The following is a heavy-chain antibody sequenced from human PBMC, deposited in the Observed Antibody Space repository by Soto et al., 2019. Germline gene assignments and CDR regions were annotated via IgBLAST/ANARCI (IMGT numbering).Heavy chain of an antibody. J-gene: IGHJ4*02. CDR3: AKVGTVVTAILGYFDY. CDR1: GFSFSNYA. V-gene: IGHV3-23*01. Sequence: GGSLRLSCAASGFSFSNYAMNWVRQAPGKGLEWVSAISAGGSNTNYADSVKGRFTISSDNSKNTLYLQMNGLRADDTAVYYCAKVGTVVTAILGYFDYWGQGTLVTV. D-gene: IGHD2-21*02. CDR2: ISAGGSNT.